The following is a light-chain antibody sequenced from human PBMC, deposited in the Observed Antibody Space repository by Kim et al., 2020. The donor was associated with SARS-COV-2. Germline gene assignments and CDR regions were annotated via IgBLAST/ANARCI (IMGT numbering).Light chain of an antibody. CDR3: QVWDSGSYHYV. CDR2: YDT. V-gene: IGLV3-21*04. CDR1: NLGSKS. Sequence: SYELTQPPSVSVAPGKTARITCAGNNLGSKSVHWYQQKSGQAPVLVISYDTDRPSGIPERFSGSNSGDTATLTISTVEVGDEADYYCQVWDSGSYHYVFG. J-gene: IGLJ1*01.